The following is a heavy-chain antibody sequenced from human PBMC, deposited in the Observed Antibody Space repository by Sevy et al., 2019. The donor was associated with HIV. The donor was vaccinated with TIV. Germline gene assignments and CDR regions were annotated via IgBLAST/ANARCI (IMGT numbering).Heavy chain of an antibody. V-gene: IGHV3-30*18. CDR2: ISDDGSNK. D-gene: IGHD6-19*01. Sequence: GGSLRLSCAASGFTFSSYGVHWVRQAPGKGLDWVTVISDDGSNKYYADSVKGRFTISRDNSKNTLYLQMNSLRVEDTAVYYCAKGGQWLVRDWFDPWGQGTLVTVSS. CDR1: GFTFSSYG. CDR3: AKGGQWLVRDWFDP. J-gene: IGHJ5*02.